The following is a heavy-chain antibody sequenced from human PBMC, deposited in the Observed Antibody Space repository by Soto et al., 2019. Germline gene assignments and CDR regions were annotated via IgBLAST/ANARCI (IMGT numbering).Heavy chain of an antibody. CDR3: ARGVPNYYATDV. Sequence: PGGSLRLSCAASGFIFSSYWMHWVRQAPGKGLVWVSRIKFDGSNTDYADSVKGRFTISRDNAKNTLYLQMNSLRAEDTALCYCARGVPNYYATDVWGQGTTVTVSS. V-gene: IGHV3-74*01. CDR1: GFIFSSYW. J-gene: IGHJ6*02. CDR2: IKFDGSNT.